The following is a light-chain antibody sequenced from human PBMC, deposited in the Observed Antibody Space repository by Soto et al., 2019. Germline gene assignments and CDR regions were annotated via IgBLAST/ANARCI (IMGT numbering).Light chain of an antibody. Sequence: EIVLTQSPATLSLSPGERATLSCRASQSVGRYLAWYQQKPGQAPRLLIYDASNRAAGIPARFSGSGSGTDFTLTISSLEPEDFAVYYCQQRSDWPLTFGGGTKVDI. CDR3: QQRSDWPLT. CDR1: QSVGRY. V-gene: IGKV3-11*01. CDR2: DAS. J-gene: IGKJ4*01.